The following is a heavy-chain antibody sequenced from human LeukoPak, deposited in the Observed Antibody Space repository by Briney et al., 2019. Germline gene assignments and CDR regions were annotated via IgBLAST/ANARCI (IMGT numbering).Heavy chain of an antibody. D-gene: IGHD3-3*02. V-gene: IGHV4-59*01. Sequence: SETLSLTCSVSGDSFRSYYWSWIRQPPGKGLEWLGCIYSSGSTDYNPSLKSRVTLSVDTSESQFSLTLNSVTAADTAVYYCARRFSITSGRWFDPWGQGTLVTVSS. CDR1: GDSFRSYY. CDR2: IYSSGST. CDR3: ARRFSITSGRWFDP. J-gene: IGHJ5*02.